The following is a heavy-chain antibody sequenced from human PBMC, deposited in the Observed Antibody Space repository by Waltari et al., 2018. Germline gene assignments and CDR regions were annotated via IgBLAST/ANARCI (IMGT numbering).Heavy chain of an antibody. Sequence: QLQLQESGPGLVKPSETLSLTCTVSGGSISSSSYYWGWIRQPPGKGLEWIGSIYYSGSTYYNPSLKSRVTIAVDTSKTQFSLKLSAVTAADTAVYYCARATRITIFGVAIDYFDYWGQGTLVTVSS. D-gene: IGHD3-3*01. CDR2: IYYSGST. V-gene: IGHV4-39*01. CDR3: ARATRITIFGVAIDYFDY. J-gene: IGHJ4*02. CDR1: GGSISSSSYY.